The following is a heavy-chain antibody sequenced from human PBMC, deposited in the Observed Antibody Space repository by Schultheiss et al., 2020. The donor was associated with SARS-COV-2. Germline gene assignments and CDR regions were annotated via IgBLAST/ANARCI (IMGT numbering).Heavy chain of an antibody. D-gene: IGHD1-26*01. V-gene: IGHV3-7*01. CDR3: ARVTLPYFDY. Sequence: GESLKISCAASGFTFSTYTMSWVRQAPGKGLEWVANIKQDGSEKYYVDSVKGRFTISRDNAKNSLYLQMNSLRAEDTAVYYCARVTLPYFDYWGQGTLVTVSS. J-gene: IGHJ4*02. CDR1: GFTFSTYT. CDR2: IKQDGSEK.